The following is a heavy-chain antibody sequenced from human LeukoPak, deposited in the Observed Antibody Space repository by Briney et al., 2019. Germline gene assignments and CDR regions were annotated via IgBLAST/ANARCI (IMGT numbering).Heavy chain of an antibody. V-gene: IGHV1-18*01. CDR3: ARDVSSTSWLPDAFDI. CDR2: ISAYNGNT. Sequence: PWASVKVSCKASGYTFTSYGISWVRQAPGQGLEWMGWISAYNGNTNYAQKLQGRVTMTTDTSTSTAYMELRSLRSDDTAVYYCARDVSSTSWLPDAFDIWGQGTMVTVSS. CDR1: GYTFTSYG. J-gene: IGHJ3*02. D-gene: IGHD2/OR15-2a*01.